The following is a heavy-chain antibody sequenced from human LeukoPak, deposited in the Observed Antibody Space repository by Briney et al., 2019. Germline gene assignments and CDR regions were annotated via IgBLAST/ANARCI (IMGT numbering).Heavy chain of an antibody. CDR3: ARVRYSYGYNYYYYMDV. D-gene: IGHD5-18*01. CDR2: INWNGGST. CDR1: GFTFDDYG. Sequence: GGSLRLSCAASGFTFDDYGMSWVRHAPGKGLEWVSGINWNGGSTGYADSVKGRFTISRDNAKNSLYLQMNSLRAEDTALYYCARVRYSYGYNYYYYMDVWGKGTTVTVSS. V-gene: IGHV3-20*04. J-gene: IGHJ6*03.